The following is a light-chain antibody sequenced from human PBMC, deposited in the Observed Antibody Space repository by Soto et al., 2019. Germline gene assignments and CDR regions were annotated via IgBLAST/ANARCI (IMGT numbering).Light chain of an antibody. J-gene: IGKJ5*01. CDR1: HSISSY. CDR2: KAS. Sequence: DVQMTQSPSTLSASVGDRVTITCRASHSISSYLTWYQQKPGKAPKLLIYKASNLESGVPSRFSGSGSGTEFTLTISSLQPDDFATYYCQQYNSYPAFGQGTRLEIK. V-gene: IGKV1-5*03. CDR3: QQYNSYPA.